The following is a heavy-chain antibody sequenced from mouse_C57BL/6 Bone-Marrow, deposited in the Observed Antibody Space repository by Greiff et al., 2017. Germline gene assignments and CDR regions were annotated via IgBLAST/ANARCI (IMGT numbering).Heavy chain of an antibody. J-gene: IGHJ3*01. CDR3: AQDYGSSRAY. V-gene: IGHV1-81*01. CDR1: GYTFTSYG. D-gene: IGHD1-1*01. Sequence: VQLQQSGAELARSGASVKLSCKASGYTFTSYGISWVKQRTGQGLEWIGEIYPRSGNTSYNEKFKCKATLTADTSSSTAYMELRGLTSEDSAVYVCAQDYGSSRAYWGQGTLVTVSA. CDR2: IYPRSGNT.